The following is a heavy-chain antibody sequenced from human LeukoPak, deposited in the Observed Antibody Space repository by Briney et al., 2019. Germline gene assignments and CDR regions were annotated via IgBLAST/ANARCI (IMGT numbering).Heavy chain of an antibody. Sequence: ASVRVSCTASGYTFTSYGISWVRQAPGQGLEWMGWISAYNGNTNYAQTLKGRVTMTTDTSTSTAYMELRSLRSDDTAVYYCARDGSGSTDYWGQGALVTVSS. J-gene: IGHJ4*02. D-gene: IGHD3-10*01. CDR3: ARDGSGSTDY. CDR2: ISAYNGNT. V-gene: IGHV1-18*01. CDR1: GYTFTSYG.